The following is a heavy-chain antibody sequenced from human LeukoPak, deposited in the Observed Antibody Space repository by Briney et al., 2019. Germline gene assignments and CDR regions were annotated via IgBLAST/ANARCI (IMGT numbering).Heavy chain of an antibody. Sequence: SETLSLTCTVSGGSISSSSYYWGWIRQPPGKGLEWIGIIYYSGSTYYNPSLKSRVTISVDTSKNQFSLKLSSVTAADTAVYYCARYSGYDLFGYNWFDPWGQGTLVTVSS. CDR3: ARYSGYDLFGYNWFDP. J-gene: IGHJ5*02. D-gene: IGHD5-12*01. CDR2: IYYSGST. CDR1: GGSISSSSYY. V-gene: IGHV4-39*07.